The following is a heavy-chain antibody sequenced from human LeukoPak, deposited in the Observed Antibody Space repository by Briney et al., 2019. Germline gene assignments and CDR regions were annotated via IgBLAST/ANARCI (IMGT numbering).Heavy chain of an antibody. CDR3: AKRLNYMAAVDP. Sequence: QPGGSLRLSCTASGFTFSSYAMNWVRQAPGKGLEWVSSISGSGGATYYADSVKGRFTISRDNSKNTLSLQMNSLRAEDTAVYYCAKRLNYMAAVDPWGQGTLVTVSS. CDR1: GFTFSSYA. J-gene: IGHJ5*02. CDR2: ISGSGGAT. D-gene: IGHD6-13*01. V-gene: IGHV3-23*01.